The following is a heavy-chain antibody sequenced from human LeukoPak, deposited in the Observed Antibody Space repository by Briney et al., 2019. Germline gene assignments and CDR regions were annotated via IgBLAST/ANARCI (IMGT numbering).Heavy chain of an antibody. Sequence: AASVKVSCKASGYTFTGYYMHWVRQAPGQGLEWMGWINPNSGGTNYAQKFQGRVTMTRDTSISTAYMELSRLRSDDTAVYYCATAIIAAAAGTGNYYYGMDVWGQGTTVTVSS. CDR1: GYTFTGYY. CDR3: ATAIIAAAAGTGNYYYGMDV. D-gene: IGHD6-13*01. J-gene: IGHJ6*02. CDR2: INPNSGGT. V-gene: IGHV1-2*02.